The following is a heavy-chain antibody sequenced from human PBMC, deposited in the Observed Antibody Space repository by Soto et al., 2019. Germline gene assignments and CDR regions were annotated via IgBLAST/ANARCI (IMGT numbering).Heavy chain of an antibody. CDR1: GYTFTSYG. V-gene: IGHV1-18*01. CDR3: ARLATSRIAGAGTFGWSHGMDG. Sequence: ASVKVSCKASGYTFTSYGISWVRQAPGQGLEWMGWISAYNGNTNYAQKLQGRVTMTTDTSTSTAYMELRSLRSDDTAVYYCARLATSRIAGAGTFGWSHGMDGWGQGTSVTVAS. D-gene: IGHD6-19*01. J-gene: IGHJ6*02. CDR2: ISAYNGNT.